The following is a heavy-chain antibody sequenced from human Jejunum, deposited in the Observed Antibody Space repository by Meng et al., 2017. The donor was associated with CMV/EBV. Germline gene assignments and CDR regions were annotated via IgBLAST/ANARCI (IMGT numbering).Heavy chain of an antibody. CDR3: VKDFAWSIDF. CDR2: INHDGTET. D-gene: IGHD3-3*01. V-gene: IGHV3-74*01. CDR1: GFSFSASV. J-gene: IGHJ4*02. Sequence: VLRVGSGGGLFQPGGSLGLSCAAFGFSFSASVMHWVRQDPGQGLVWVARINHDGTETIYRDSVRGRFTVSRDNTKNTVSLEMNSLRVEDTALYYCVKDFAWSIDFWGQGVLVTVSS.